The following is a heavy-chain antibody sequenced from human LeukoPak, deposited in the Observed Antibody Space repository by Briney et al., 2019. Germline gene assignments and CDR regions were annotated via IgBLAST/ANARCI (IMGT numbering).Heavy chain of an antibody. J-gene: IGHJ6*04. CDR3: ARDADTAMVEKNYYYGMDV. V-gene: IGHV4-34*01. D-gene: IGHD5-18*01. Sequence: MTSETLSLTCAVYGGSFSGYYWSWIRQPPGKGLEWIGEINHSGSTNYNPSLKSRVTISVDTSKNQFSLKLSSVTAADTAVYYSARDADTAMVEKNYYYGMDVWGKGTTVTVSS. CDR1: GGSFSGYY. CDR2: INHSGST.